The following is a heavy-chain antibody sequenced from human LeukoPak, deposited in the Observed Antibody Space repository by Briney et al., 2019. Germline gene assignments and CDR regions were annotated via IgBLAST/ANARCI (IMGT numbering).Heavy chain of an antibody. D-gene: IGHD3-16*01. CDR1: GGSFSGYY. CDR3: AREGLRSNWFDP. J-gene: IGHJ5*02. CDR2: INHSGST. Sequence: SETLSLTCAVYGGSFSGYYWSWIRQPPGKGLEWIGEINHSGSTNYNPSLKSRVTISVDTSKNQFFLKLSSMTAADTAVYYCAREGLRSNWFDPWGQGTLVTVSS. V-gene: IGHV4-34*01.